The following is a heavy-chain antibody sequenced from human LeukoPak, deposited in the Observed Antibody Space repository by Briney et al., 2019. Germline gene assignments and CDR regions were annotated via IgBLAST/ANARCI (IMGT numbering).Heavy chain of an antibody. J-gene: IGHJ4*02. D-gene: IGHD3-16*01. CDR1: GGSINTYY. Sequence: SETLSLTCSVSGGSINTYYWTWIRLSPGKGLDWIGYIYYSGTTNYNPSLKSRVSMSVDTSRNQFSLRLSSVTAADTAIYYCARGTIQMGMGERFFDFWGQGTLVTVSS. CDR3: ARGTIQMGMGERFFDF. CDR2: IYYSGTT. V-gene: IGHV4-59*01.